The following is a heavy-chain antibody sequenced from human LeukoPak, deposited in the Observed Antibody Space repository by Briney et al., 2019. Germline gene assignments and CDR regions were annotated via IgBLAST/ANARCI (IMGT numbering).Heavy chain of an antibody. CDR2: IYYSGST. J-gene: IGHJ3*02. V-gene: IGHV4-59*01. CDR3: ARDSGRYNDAFDI. Sequence: SETLSLTCTVSGGSISSYYWSWIRQPPGKGLEWIGYIYYSGSTNYNPSLKSRVTISVDTSKNQFSLKLSSVTAADTAVYYCARDSGRYNDAFDIWGQGTMVTVSS. CDR1: GGSISSYY. D-gene: IGHD3-9*01.